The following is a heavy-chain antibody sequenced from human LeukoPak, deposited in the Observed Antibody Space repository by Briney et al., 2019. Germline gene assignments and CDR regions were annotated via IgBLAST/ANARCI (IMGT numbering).Heavy chain of an antibody. J-gene: IGHJ6*02. CDR3: AKTPAPNYYYGMDV. D-gene: IGHD2-15*01. CDR2: ISGSGGST. V-gene: IGHV3-23*01. CDR1: GFTFSSYA. Sequence: PGGSLRLSCAASGFTFSSYAMSWVRQAPGKGLEWVSAISGSGGSTYYADSVKGRFTISRDNSKNTLYLQMNSLRAEDTAVYYCAKTPAPNYYYGMDVWGQGTTVTVSS.